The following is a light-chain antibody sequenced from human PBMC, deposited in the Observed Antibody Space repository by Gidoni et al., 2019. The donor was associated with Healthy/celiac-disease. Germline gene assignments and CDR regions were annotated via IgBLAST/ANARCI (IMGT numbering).Light chain of an antibody. Sequence: EIVITQSPATLSVSPGERATLSCRDSQSVSSNLAWYQQKPGQAPRLLIYGASTRATGIPARVSGSGSGKEVTLTISRLQSEDFAVYYCQQYNNWPPYTFGQGTKLEIK. V-gene: IGKV3-15*01. CDR1: QSVSSN. J-gene: IGKJ2*01. CDR2: GAS. CDR3: QQYNNWPPYT.